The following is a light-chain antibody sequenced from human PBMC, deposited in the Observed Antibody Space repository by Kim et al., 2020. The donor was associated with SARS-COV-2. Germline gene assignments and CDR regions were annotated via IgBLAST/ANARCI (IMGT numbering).Light chain of an antibody. CDR2: GAS. CDR1: QSVSSSY. CDR3: QQYGSSLALT. Sequence: PGERANLSCRASQSVSSSYLAWYQQKPGQAPRLLIYGASSRATGIPDRFSGSGSGTDFTLTISRLEPEDFAVYYCQQYGSSLALTFGGGTKVEIK. J-gene: IGKJ4*01. V-gene: IGKV3-20*01.